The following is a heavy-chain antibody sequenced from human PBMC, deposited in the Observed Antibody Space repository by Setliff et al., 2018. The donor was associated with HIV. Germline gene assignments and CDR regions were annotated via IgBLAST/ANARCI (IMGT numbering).Heavy chain of an antibody. CDR3: ARECLYGTGCLDF. J-gene: IGHJ4*02. CDR2: INAANGYT. D-gene: IGHD3-16*01. Sequence: ASVKVSCKDSGYTFTNYGIHWVRQDPGQRLEWMGWINAANGYTEYSQKNQGRVTISRDTTASTVYMEVNSLRSEDTAVYSCARECLYGTGCLDFWGQGTLVTVSS. V-gene: IGHV1-3*01. CDR1: GYTFTNYG.